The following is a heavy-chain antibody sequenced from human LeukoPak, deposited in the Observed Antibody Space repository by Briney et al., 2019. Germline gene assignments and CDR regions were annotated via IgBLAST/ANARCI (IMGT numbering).Heavy chain of an antibody. Sequence: SETLSLTCAVYGGSFSGYYWTWIRQPPGKGLEWIGEINHSGSTNYNPSLKSRVTISVDTSKNQFSLRLSSVTAADTAVYYCARGTVVTPFDYWGQGTLVTVSS. J-gene: IGHJ4*02. D-gene: IGHD4-23*01. CDR2: INHSGST. CDR1: GGSFSGYY. V-gene: IGHV4-34*01. CDR3: ARGTVVTPFDY.